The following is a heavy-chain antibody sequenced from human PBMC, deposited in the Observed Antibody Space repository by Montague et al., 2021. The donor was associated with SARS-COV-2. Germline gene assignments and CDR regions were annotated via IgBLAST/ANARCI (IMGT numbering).Heavy chain of an antibody. V-gene: IGHV4-59*12. CDR3: ARSSRTGHFTGGFHY. CDR2: VDHRGNT. D-gene: IGHD2-8*02. CDR1: GESSNIFS. J-gene: IGHJ4*01. Sequence: SETLSLTCTVSGESSNIFSWGWIRQSPGKGLEWIGDVDHRGNTKYNPSLKSPVTISVDTSKNQFSLKLSSVTAADTAMYYCARSSRTGHFTGGFHYWGQGTLVTV.